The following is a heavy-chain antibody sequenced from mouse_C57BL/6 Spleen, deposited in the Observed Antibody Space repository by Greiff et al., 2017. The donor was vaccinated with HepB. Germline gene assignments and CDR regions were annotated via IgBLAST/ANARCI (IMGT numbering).Heavy chain of an antibody. D-gene: IGHD1-1*01. CDR1: GFTFSSYA. V-gene: IGHV5-4*01. Sequence: EVKVEESGGGLVKPGGSLKLSCAASGFTFSSYAMSWVRQTPEKRLEWVATISDGGSYTYYPDNVKGRFTISRDNAKNNLYLQMSHLKSEDTAMYYCAREGYYYGSSYPAWFAYWGQGTLVTVSA. CDR3: AREGYYYGSSYPAWFAY. J-gene: IGHJ3*01. CDR2: ISDGGSYT.